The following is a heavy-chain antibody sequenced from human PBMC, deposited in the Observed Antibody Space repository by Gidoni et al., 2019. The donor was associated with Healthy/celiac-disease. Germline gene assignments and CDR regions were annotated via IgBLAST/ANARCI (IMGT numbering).Heavy chain of an antibody. Sequence: QVTLKESGPVLVKPTETLTLTCTVSGFSLSNARMGVSWIRQPPGKALEWLAHIFSNDEKSYSTSLKSRLTISKDTSKSQVVLTMTNMDPVDTATYYCARMLYYYDSSGYAPGAFDIWGQGTMVTVSS. CDR1: GFSLSNARMG. CDR3: ARMLYYYDSSGYAPGAFDI. D-gene: IGHD3-22*01. J-gene: IGHJ3*02. CDR2: IFSNDEK. V-gene: IGHV2-26*01.